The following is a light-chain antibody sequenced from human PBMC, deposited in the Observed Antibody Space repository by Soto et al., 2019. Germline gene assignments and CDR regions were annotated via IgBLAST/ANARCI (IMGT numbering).Light chain of an antibody. Sequence: ILLTQSPSSLSASVGDRVTITCRASQGIDSSFAWYQEKPGKAPKLLIYAASSLQSGVPSRFSGSGSGTDFTLTISSLQPEDFATYYCQQSYSPPPVTFGQGTRLEIK. V-gene: IGKV1-39*01. J-gene: IGKJ5*01. CDR1: QGIDSS. CDR3: QQSYSPPPVT. CDR2: AAS.